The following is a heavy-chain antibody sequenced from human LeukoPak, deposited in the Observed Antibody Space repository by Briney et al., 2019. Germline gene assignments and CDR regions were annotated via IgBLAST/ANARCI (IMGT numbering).Heavy chain of an antibody. J-gene: IGHJ3*02. D-gene: IGHD2-15*01. CDR2: ISYNGGRK. CDR1: GFTFNTYA. V-gene: IGHV3-30*18. Sequence: GGSLRLSCVASGFTFNTYAIHWVRQAPGKGLEWVALISYNGGRKDYAESVKGRFTIDRDNSRNTVFLQMNSLRPDDTAVYYCAKPMVVDDAFDIWGQGTMVTVSS. CDR3: AKPMVVDDAFDI.